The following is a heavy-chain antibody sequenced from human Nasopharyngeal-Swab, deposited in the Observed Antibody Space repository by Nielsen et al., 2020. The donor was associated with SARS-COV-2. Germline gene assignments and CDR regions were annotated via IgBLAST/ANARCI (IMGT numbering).Heavy chain of an antibody. CDR3: ARDSYPEEAYCGGDCYLNYYYYYGMDV. Sequence: VGQAPGKGLEWVSYISSSSSTIYYADSVKGRFTISRDNAKNSLYLQMNSLRAEDTAVYYCARDSYPEEAYCGGDCYLNYYYYYGMDVWGQGTTVTVSS. D-gene: IGHD2-21*01. J-gene: IGHJ6*02. V-gene: IGHV3-48*04. CDR2: ISSSSSTI.